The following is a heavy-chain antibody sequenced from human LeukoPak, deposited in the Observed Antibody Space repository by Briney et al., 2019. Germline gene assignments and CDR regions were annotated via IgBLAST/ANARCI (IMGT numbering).Heavy chain of an antibody. Sequence: GESLKISCETSGYSFSNYWVGWVRQMPGKGLEWMAIIYPGDSDTRYSPSFQGQVTISADKSIATAYLQWSSLKASDTAMYYCASRTGRKGDAFDIWGQGTMVTVSS. V-gene: IGHV5-51*01. J-gene: IGHJ3*02. CDR2: IYPGDSDT. D-gene: IGHD1-1*01. CDR3: ASRTGRKGDAFDI. CDR1: GYSFSNYW.